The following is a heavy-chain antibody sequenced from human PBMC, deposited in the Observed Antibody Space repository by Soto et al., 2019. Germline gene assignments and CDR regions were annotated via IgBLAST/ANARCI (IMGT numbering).Heavy chain of an antibody. J-gene: IGHJ5*02. CDR2: INPSGGST. V-gene: IGHV1-46*03. D-gene: IGHD6-19*01. CDR3: ARESGSGVNWFDP. CDR1: GYTFTSYY. Sequence: QVQLVQSGAEVKKPGASVKVSCKASGYTFTSYYLHWVRQAPGQGLEWMGIINPSGGSTSYAQKFQGRVTMTRDTSTSPVYMELNSLRSEDTAVYYCARESGSGVNWFDPWGQGTLVTVSS.